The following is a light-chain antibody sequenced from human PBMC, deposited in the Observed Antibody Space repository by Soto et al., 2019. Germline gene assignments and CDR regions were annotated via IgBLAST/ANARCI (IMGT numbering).Light chain of an antibody. V-gene: IGKV3-15*01. CDR1: QSVSSD. J-gene: IGKJ2*01. Sequence: EIVMTQSPATLSVSPGEGATLSCRASQSVSSDLAWYQQKPGQAPRLLIYSVSTRATGVPARFSGSGSGTEFTLTIASLQSEDFAIYYCQQYTNWPPYTFGQGTRLEIK. CDR3: QQYTNWPPYT. CDR2: SVS.